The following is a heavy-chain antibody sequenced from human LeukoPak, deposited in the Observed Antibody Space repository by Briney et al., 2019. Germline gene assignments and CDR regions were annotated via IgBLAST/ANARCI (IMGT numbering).Heavy chain of an antibody. J-gene: IGHJ4*02. CDR3: ATLVGYGSFFDY. CDR1: GYSFTSYW. Sequence: NRGESLKISCKGSGYSFTSYWIGWVRHVPGKGLEYMGIIYPGDSDTRYSPSFQGQVTISADKSISTAYLQWSSLKASDTAMYYCATLVGYGSFFDYWGQETLVTVSS. V-gene: IGHV5-51*01. D-gene: IGHD3-10*01. CDR2: IYPGDSDT.